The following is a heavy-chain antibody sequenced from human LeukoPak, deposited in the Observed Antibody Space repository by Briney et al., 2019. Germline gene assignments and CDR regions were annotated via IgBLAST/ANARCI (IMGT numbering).Heavy chain of an antibody. D-gene: IGHD1-1*01. Sequence: ASVKVSCKASGYPFTKNHIHWVRQAPGQGLEWMGLIKVNSDYTRYEQKFQGRVTLTRDSSTSTVYMEVSSLKSEDTAVYYCARDGNNYNFDYWGQGTLVTVSS. J-gene: IGHJ4*02. CDR3: ARDGNNYNFDY. CDR2: IKVNSDYT. V-gene: IGHV1-46*01. CDR1: GYPFTKNH.